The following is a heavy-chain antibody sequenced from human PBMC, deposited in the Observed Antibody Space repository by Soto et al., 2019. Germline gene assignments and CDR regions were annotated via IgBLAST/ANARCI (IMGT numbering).Heavy chain of an antibody. V-gene: IGHV4-31*01. CDR2: IYYRGTT. J-gene: IGHJ4*02. Sequence: SXTLSLTCTLSGASITSSGYYWSWIRLHPGEGLEWIGYIYYRGTTYYNPSLKSPVTISTDTSKKEFSLTLTSVTAADTAVYYCARATESHYFDPWGQGTLVTVSS. CDR1: GASITSSGYY. CDR3: ARATESHYFDP.